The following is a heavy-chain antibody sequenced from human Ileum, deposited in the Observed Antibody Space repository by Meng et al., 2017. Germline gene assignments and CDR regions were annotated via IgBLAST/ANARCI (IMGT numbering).Heavy chain of an antibody. V-gene: IGHV4-4*03. D-gene: IGHD2-21*01. J-gene: IGHJ4*02. CDR3: ARGAIGTRPFDY. Sequence: QGQLEESGPGLVRPPGTLSRTCAVSGDSISTNWWTWVRQPPGKGLEWIGETYHSGAFNYNPSLRSRVTISVDKSKNQLSLKLGSLTAADTAVYYCARGAIGTRPFDYWGQGTLVTVSS. CDR2: TYHSGAF. CDR1: GDSISTNW.